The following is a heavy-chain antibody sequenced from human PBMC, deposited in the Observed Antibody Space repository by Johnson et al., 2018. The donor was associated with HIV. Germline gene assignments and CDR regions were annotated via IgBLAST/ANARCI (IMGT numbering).Heavy chain of an antibody. V-gene: IGHV3-15*01. D-gene: IGHD3-10*01. CDR3: AGLAVRGSAGAFDI. CDR2: IKSKTEGETT. J-gene: IGHJ3*02. Sequence: MLLVESGGGLVKPGGSLRLSCAASGFTFSNAWMNWVRQAPGKGLEWVGRIKSKTEGETTDYAAPVKGRFTISRDDSKNTLYLQMNSLKTEDTAVYYCAGLAVRGSAGAFDIWGQGTLVTVSS. CDR1: GFTFSNAW.